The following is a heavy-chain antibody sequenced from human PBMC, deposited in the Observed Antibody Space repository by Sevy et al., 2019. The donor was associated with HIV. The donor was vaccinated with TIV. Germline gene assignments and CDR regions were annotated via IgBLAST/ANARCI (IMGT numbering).Heavy chain of an antibody. Sequence: GGSLRLSCAATGFSLNDYYMTWIRQAPGKGLEWVSYISGDGGQTNYAESVKGRFTISRDNTKNFVYLQMDGLRAEVTATYYCAHDANSCYCFNYYYYGMDVWGQGTTVTVSS. CDR3: AHDANSCYCFNYYYYGMDV. CDR2: ISGDGGQT. D-gene: IGHD3-22*01. J-gene: IGHJ6*02. V-gene: IGHV3-11*06. CDR1: GFSLNDYY.